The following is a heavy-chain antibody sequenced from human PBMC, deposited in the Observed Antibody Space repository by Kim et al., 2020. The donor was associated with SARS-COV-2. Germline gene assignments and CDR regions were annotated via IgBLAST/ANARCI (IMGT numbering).Heavy chain of an antibody. V-gene: IGHV1-3*01. CDR3: ASDGNWGGYFDY. Sequence: TYSQKFQSRVTITRDTSASTAYMELSSLRSEDTAVYYCASDGNWGGYFDYWGQGTLVTVSS. D-gene: IGHD7-27*01. J-gene: IGHJ4*02.